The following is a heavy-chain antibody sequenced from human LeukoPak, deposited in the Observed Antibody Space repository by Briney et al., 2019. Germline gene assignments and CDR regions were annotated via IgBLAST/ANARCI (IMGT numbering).Heavy chain of an antibody. Sequence: GGSLRLSCAASGFTFSNYWMHWVRQAPGKGLVWVSRINSDGINTSYADSVKGRFTISRDNAKNTLKLQMNSLRAEDTAVYYCARDLGQYYDTSDNWFDPWGQGTLVTVSS. CDR2: INSDGINT. V-gene: IGHV3-74*01. D-gene: IGHD3-22*01. CDR1: GFTFSNYW. J-gene: IGHJ5*02. CDR3: ARDLGQYYDTSDNWFDP.